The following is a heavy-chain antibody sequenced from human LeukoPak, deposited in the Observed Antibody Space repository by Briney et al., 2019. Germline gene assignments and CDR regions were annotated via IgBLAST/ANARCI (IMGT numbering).Heavy chain of an antibody. Sequence: GSLKLSCAASGFTFSTYWMSWVRQAPGKGLEWVANIKQDGGEIYYVDSVKGRFTISRDNAKNSLYLQMNSLRAEDTAMYYCARDKIVGATLFDYWGQGTLVTVSS. V-gene: IGHV3-7*01. CDR2: IKQDGGEI. CDR3: ARDKIVGATLFDY. J-gene: IGHJ4*02. CDR1: GFTFSTYW. D-gene: IGHD1-26*01.